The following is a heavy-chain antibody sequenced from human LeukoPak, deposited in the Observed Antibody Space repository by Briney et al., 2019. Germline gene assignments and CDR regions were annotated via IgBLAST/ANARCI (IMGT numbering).Heavy chain of an antibody. D-gene: IGHD3-22*01. V-gene: IGHV1-8*01. Sequence: ASVKVSCKASGYTFNSYDINWVRQATGQGLEWMGWMNPNSGNTGYAQKFQGRVTMTRNTSISTAYMELSSLRSEDTAVYYYARGGQNYYDSSGYFDWGQGTLVTVSS. CDR1: GYTFNSYD. CDR3: ARGGQNYYDSSGYFD. CDR2: MNPNSGNT. J-gene: IGHJ4*02.